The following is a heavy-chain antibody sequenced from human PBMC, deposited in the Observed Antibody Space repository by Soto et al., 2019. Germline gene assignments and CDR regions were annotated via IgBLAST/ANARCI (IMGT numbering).Heavy chain of an antibody. V-gene: IGHV4-59*01. CDR2: IYNSGST. CDR3: ARGILEAAASKPFDI. J-gene: IGHJ3*02. D-gene: IGHD6-13*01. CDR1: NGSISDYY. Sequence: HVQLQESSPGLVKPSETLSLTCIVSNGSISDYYWTWIRQPPGKGLEWIGYIYNSGSTHYSPSLKSRVTISVDASKNQFSLKLSSVTDADTAVYYCARGILEAAASKPFDIWGQGTMVTVSS.